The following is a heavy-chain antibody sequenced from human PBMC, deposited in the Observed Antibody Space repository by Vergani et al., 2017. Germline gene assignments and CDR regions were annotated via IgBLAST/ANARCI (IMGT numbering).Heavy chain of an antibody. V-gene: IGHV4-34*01. D-gene: IGHD2-21*01. Sequence: QVQLQQWGAGLLKPSETLSLTCAVYGGSFSGYYWSWIRQPPGKGLEWIGEINHSGSTNYNPSLKSRVTISVDTSKNQFSLKLSSVTAADTAVYYCASSWAISTAPFDPWGQGTLVTVSS. CDR2: INHSGST. J-gene: IGHJ5*02. CDR3: ASSWAISTAPFDP. CDR1: GGSFSGYY.